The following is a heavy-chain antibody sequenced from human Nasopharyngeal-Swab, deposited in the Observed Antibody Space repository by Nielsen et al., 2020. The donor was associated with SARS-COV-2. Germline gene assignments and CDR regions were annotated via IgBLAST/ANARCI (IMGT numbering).Heavy chain of an antibody. V-gene: IGHV3-48*04. D-gene: IGHD6-19*01. CDR3: AREAVAGTVDV. J-gene: IGHJ6*04. Sequence: GESLKISCAASGFTFSSYSMNWVRQAPGKGLEWVSYISSSSSTIYYADSVKGRFTISRDNAKNSLYLQMNSLRAEDTAVYYCAREAVAGTVDVWGKGTTVTVSS. CDR2: ISSSSSTI. CDR1: GFTFSSYS.